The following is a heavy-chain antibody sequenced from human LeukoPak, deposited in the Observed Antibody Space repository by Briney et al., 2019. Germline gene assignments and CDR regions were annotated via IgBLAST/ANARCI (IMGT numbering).Heavy chain of an antibody. J-gene: IGHJ4*02. CDR3: AKPRLEGYYFDY. D-gene: IGHD1-1*01. V-gene: IGHV3-23*01. Sequence: GGSLRLSCAASGFTFSSCAMSWVRQAPGKGLEWVSAISGSSGSTYYADSVKGRFTISRDNSKNPLYLQMNSLRAEDTAVYYCAKPRLEGYYFDYWGQGTLVTVSS. CDR2: ISGSSGST. CDR1: GFTFSSCA.